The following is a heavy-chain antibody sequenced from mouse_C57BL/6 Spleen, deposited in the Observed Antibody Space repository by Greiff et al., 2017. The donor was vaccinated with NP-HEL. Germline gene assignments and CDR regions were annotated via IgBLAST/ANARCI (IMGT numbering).Heavy chain of an antibody. CDR3: ARKPFITTVVARYWYFEV. CDR2: INPNNGGT. J-gene: IGHJ1*03. CDR1: GYTFTDYN. D-gene: IGHD1-1*01. Sequence: EVQLQQSGPELVKPGASVKIPCKASGYTFTDYNMDWVKQSHGKSLEWIGDINPNNGGTIYNQKFKGKATLTVDKSSSTAYMELRSLTSEDTAVYYCARKPFITTVVARYWYFEVWGTGTTVTVSS. V-gene: IGHV1-18*01.